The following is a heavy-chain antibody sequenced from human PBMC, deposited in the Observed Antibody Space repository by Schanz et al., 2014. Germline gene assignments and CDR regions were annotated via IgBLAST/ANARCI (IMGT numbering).Heavy chain of an antibody. CDR3: AKNRAGGYESFLAS. CDR1: GFTFDDYT. V-gene: IGHV3-43*01. J-gene: IGHJ5*02. D-gene: IGHD5-12*01. CDR2: VTWDGGYT. Sequence: EVQLVESGGVVVQPGGSLRLSCAGSGFTFDDYTMHWVRQPPGKGLEWVSLVTWDGGYTYYADSVKGRFTISRDNSKNSLYLQMDSPRSEDTALYHCAKNRAGGYESFLASWGQGTLVTVSS.